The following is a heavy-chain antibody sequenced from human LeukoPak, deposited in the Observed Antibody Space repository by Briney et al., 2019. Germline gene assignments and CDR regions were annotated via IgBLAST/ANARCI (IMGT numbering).Heavy chain of an antibody. CDR3: AKDPFYYDILTGPDY. CDR2: IRYDGGNK. J-gene: IGHJ4*02. CDR1: GFTFSNYG. Sequence: GGSLRLSCAASGFTFSNYGLHWVRQAPGKGLEWVASIRYDGGNKNYADSVKGRFTISRDNSKNTLYLQMNSLRAEDTAVYYCAKDPFYYDILTGPDYWGQGTLVTVSS. V-gene: IGHV3-30*02. D-gene: IGHD3-9*01.